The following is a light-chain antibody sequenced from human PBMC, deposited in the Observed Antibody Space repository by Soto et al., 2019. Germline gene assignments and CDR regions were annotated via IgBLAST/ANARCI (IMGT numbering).Light chain of an antibody. CDR2: DVI. CDR1: SSDVGSSNG. Sequence: SVLTQPPSVSGSPGQSVTISCTGTSSDVGSSNGVSWYQQPPGTAPKLMIYDVINRPSGVPDRFSGSKSGNTASLTISGLQAEDEADYYCSSYTTSSTYVFGTGTKVPVL. V-gene: IGLV2-18*02. J-gene: IGLJ1*01. CDR3: SSYTTSSTYV.